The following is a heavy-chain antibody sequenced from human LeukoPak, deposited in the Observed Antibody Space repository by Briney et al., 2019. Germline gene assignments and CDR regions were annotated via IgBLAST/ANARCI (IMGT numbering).Heavy chain of an antibody. J-gene: IGHJ4*02. Sequence: GVSLRLSCAASGFTFSSYGMHWVRQAPGKGLEWVAFIRYDGSNKYYADSVKGRFTISRDNSKNTLYLQMNSLRAEDTAVYYCAKGLTGGYSYGYGIDYWGQGTLVTVSS. V-gene: IGHV3-30*02. CDR3: AKGLTGGYSYGYGIDY. CDR1: GFTFSSYG. CDR2: IRYDGSNK. D-gene: IGHD5-18*01.